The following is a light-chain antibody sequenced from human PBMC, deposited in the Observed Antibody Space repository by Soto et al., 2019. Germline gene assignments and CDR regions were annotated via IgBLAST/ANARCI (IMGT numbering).Light chain of an antibody. Sequence: EIVMTQSPAALSVSPGDAATLSCRASQSVHSRLAWYQQKPGQAPRLLIYGASTMASGIPARFRGSGSGTEFTLTISSLQYEDFAVYYCQQYDDWPPWTFGPGTKVEIK. V-gene: IGKV3-15*01. J-gene: IGKJ1*01. CDR3: QQYDDWPPWT. CDR2: GAS. CDR1: QSVHSR.